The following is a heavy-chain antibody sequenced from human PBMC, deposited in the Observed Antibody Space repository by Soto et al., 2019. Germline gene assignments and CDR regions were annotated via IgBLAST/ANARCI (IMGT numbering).Heavy chain of an antibody. Sequence: PSETLSLTCTVSGCSISSYYWSWIRQPPGKGLEWIGYIYYRGNTDYNPSLKSRVTISLDTPKNQFSLKLSSVTAADTAVYYCARESGKRLVKYWGQGTLVTVSS. V-gene: IGHV4-59*12. D-gene: IGHD3-9*01. CDR1: GCSISSYY. CDR2: IYYRGNT. CDR3: ARESGKRLVKY. J-gene: IGHJ4*02.